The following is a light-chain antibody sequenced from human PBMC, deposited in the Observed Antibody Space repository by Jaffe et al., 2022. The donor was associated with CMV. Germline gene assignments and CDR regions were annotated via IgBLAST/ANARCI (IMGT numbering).Light chain of an antibody. CDR1: QTVRNN. CDR3: QQYKNWPGT. Sequence: EIVMTQSPATLSVSPGERASFFCRASQTVRNNLAWYQQKPGQAPRLLIYGASTRATGIPARFSGSGSGTEFTLSISSLQSEDCATYYCQQYKNWPGTFGHGTKV. J-gene: IGKJ1*01. V-gene: IGKV3-15*01. CDR2: GAS.